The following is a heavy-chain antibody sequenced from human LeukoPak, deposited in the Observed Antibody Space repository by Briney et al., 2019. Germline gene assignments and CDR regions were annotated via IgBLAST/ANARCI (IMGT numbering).Heavy chain of an antibody. CDR2: ISSSGSTI. D-gene: IGHD3-10*01. CDR1: GFTFSDYY. V-gene: IGHV3-11*01. J-gene: IGHJ4*02. CDR3: ARYDYGSGSYDY. Sequence: GGSLRLSCAASGFTFSDYYMSGIRQAPGKGLDWASYISSSGSTIYYADSVKGRFTISRDNAKNSLYLQMNSLRAEDTAVYYCARYDYGSGSYDYWGQGTLVTVSS.